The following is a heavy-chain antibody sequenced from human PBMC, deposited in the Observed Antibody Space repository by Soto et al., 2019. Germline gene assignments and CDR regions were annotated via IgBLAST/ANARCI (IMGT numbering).Heavy chain of an antibody. V-gene: IGHV4-30-2*01. D-gene: IGHD3-16*01. CDR3: ALYNVSVAYFDY. J-gene: IGHJ4*02. Sequence: SETLSLTCAVSGGSISSGGYSWSWIRQPPGKGLEWIGYIYHSGSTYYNPSLKSRVTISVDRSKNQFSLKLSSVTAADTAVYYCALYNVSVAYFDYWGQGTLVTVSS. CDR1: GGSISSGGYS. CDR2: IYHSGST.